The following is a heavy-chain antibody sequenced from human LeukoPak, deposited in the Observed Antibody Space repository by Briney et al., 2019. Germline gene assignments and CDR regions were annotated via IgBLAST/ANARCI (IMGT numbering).Heavy chain of an antibody. CDR1: GFTFSNYG. J-gene: IGHJ5*02. CDR3: AKDRCGGDCYSLDP. CDR2: ISYDGSDK. D-gene: IGHD2-21*02. Sequence: PGGSLRLSCSASGFTFSNYGMHWVRQAPGKGLEWVAVISYDGSDKYYADSVKGRFTISRDNSKNTLYLQMNSLRAEDTAVYCCAKDRCGGDCYSLDPWGQGTLVTVSS. V-gene: IGHV3-30*18.